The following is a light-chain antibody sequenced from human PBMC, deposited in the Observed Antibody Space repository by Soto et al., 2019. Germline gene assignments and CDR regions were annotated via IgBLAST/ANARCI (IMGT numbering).Light chain of an antibody. Sequence: FMLTQPHSVSESPGKTVTISCTGSSGSIASNYVQWYQQRPGSAPTTVIYEDNQRPSGVPDRFSGSIDSSSNSASLTISGLKTEDEADYYCQSYDSSNFWVFGGGTKVTVL. J-gene: IGLJ3*02. V-gene: IGLV6-57*02. CDR2: EDN. CDR1: SGSIASNY. CDR3: QSYDSSNFWV.